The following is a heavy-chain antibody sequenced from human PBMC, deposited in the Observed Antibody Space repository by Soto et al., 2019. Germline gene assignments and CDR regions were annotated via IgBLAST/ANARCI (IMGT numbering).Heavy chain of an antibody. CDR2: IYYSGST. V-gene: IGHV4-59*06. J-gene: IGHJ3*02. D-gene: IGHD3-22*01. Sequence: PSETLSLTCNVSGGSISNYYWNWIRQHPGKGLEWIGYIYYSGSTYYNPSLKSRVTISVDTSKNQFSLKLSSVTAADTAVYYCARDPRSGYDSSGYYYTGAFDIWGQGTMVTVSS. CDR3: ARDPRSGYDSSGYYYTGAFDI. CDR1: GGSISNYY.